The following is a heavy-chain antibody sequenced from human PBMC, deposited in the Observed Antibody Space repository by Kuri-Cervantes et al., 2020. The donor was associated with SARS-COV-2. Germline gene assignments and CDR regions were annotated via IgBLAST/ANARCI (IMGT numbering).Heavy chain of an antibody. CDR2: IIPIFGTA. CDR3: ARDRVVPGDSYYYGMDV. CDR1: GGTFSSYA. V-gene: IGHV1-69*13. Sequence: SVKVSCKASGGTFSSYAISWVRQAPGQGLEWMGGIIPIFGTANYAQKFQGRVTITADESTSTAYMELSSLRSEDTAVYYCARDRVVPGDSYYYGMDVWGQGTTVTVSS. J-gene: IGHJ6*02. D-gene: IGHD2-15*01.